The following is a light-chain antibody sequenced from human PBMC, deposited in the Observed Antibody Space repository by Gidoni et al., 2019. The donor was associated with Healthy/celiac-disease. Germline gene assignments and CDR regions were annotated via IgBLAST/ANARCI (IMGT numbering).Light chain of an antibody. CDR1: SSDVGGYKY. Sequence: QSALTQPAYVSGSPGQSITISCTGTSSDVGGYKYVSWYQQHPGKAPKLIIYAVSNRPSGVSNRFSCSKSCNTSSLTISGLQADDEADYYCSSYTSSSTYVVFGGGTKLTVL. V-gene: IGLV2-14*01. CDR3: SSYTSSSTYVV. CDR2: AVS. J-gene: IGLJ2*01.